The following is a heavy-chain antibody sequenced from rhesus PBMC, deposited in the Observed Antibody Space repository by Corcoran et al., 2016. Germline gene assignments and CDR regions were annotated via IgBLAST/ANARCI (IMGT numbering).Heavy chain of an antibody. V-gene: IGHV4-80*01. CDR3: ANQVNQGGLDS. D-gene: IGHD3-34*01. CDR2: INGNSSNT. Sequence: QVQLQESGPGLVQASETLSLTCAGSGASISSYWWNWSRQPQGKGLEWSGEINGNSSNTKDNSGQSRRVTFSKNASKYQFPLQLSSVTAADTAVYYCANQVNQGGLDSWGQGVVVSVSS. CDR1: GASISSYW. J-gene: IGHJ6*01.